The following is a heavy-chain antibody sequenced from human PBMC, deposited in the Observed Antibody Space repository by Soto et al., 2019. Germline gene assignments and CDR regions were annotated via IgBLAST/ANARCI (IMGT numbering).Heavy chain of an antibody. CDR1: GYTHTELS. CDR2: LAPEEGDT. Sequence: ASVKVSWKVSGYTHTELSMHWVRHAPGKGVSWMVGLAPEEGDTIYAQKFAGRVTRTEDTSTGAGYFGLSSKRSKDTAMYYCATGSQSWLGEFATKYYMDVWSKGTTVTVSS. D-gene: IGHD3-10*01. CDR3: ATGSQSWLGEFATKYYMDV. V-gene: IGHV1-24*01. J-gene: IGHJ6*03.